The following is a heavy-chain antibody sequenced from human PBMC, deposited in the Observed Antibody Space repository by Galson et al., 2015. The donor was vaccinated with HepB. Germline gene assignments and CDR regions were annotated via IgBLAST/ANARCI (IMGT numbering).Heavy chain of an antibody. V-gene: IGHV1-69*06. Sequence: SVKVSCKASGGTFSSYAISWVRQAPGQGLEWMGGIIPIFGTANYAQKFQGRVTITADKSTSTAYMELSSLRSEDTAVYYCARDSRRVGNQGFWSGYSYYYYYYMDVWGKGTTVTVSS. CDR2: IIPIFGTA. D-gene: IGHD3-3*01. CDR1: GGTFSSYA. CDR3: ARDSRRVGNQGFWSGYSYYYYYYMDV. J-gene: IGHJ6*03.